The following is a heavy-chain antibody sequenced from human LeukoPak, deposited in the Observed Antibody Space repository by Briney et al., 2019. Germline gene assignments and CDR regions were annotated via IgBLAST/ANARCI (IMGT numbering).Heavy chain of an antibody. Sequence: ASVKVSCKASDYTFTSYGISWVRRAPGQGLEWMGWISTYTGNTSYPQKLQGRVTMTTDTSTSTSYMELRSLRSDDTAVYYCARDRPDYYDSSGYYYNDAFDIWGQGTMVTVSS. D-gene: IGHD3-22*01. CDR1: DYTFTSYG. V-gene: IGHV1-18*01. CDR3: ARDRPDYYDSSGYYYNDAFDI. J-gene: IGHJ3*02. CDR2: ISTYTGNT.